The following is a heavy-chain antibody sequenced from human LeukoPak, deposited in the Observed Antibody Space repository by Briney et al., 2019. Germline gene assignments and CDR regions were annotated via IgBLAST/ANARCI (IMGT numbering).Heavy chain of an antibody. Sequence: SETLSLTCTVSGASISGSYWNWVRQPPGGGLEGIGYVYSSGSTDYNPSLKSRVAISVDASKNQFSLKLTSVTAADTAVYYCVNSYDSKIVPFDNWGQGALVTVSS. D-gene: IGHD3-22*01. V-gene: IGHV4-4*09. CDR2: VYSSGST. J-gene: IGHJ4*02. CDR1: GASISGSY. CDR3: VNSYDSKIVPFDN.